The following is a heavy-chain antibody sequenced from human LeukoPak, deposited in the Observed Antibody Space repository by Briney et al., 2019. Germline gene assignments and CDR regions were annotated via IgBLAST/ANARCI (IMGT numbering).Heavy chain of an antibody. CDR3: ARGYRYCSGGSCYEGAFDI. CDR1: GFTFSSYA. D-gene: IGHD2-15*01. CDR2: ISYDGSNK. J-gene: IGHJ3*02. V-gene: IGHV3-30*04. Sequence: PGRSLRLSCAASGFTFSSYAMHWVRQAPGKGLEWVAVISYDGSNKYYADSVKGRFTISRDNSKNTLYLQMNSLRAEDTAVYYCARGYRYCSGGSCYEGAFDIWGQGTMVTVSS.